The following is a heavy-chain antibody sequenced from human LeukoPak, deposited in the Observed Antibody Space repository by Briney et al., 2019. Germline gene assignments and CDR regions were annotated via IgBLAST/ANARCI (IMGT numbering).Heavy chain of an antibody. CDR3: ASQYCSGGSCYSGGWFDP. V-gene: IGHV1-69*06. D-gene: IGHD2-15*01. CDR2: IIPVFGTA. J-gene: IGHJ5*02. Sequence: GASVKVSCKASGGTFSSYTINWVRQAPGQGLEWMGGIIPVFGTANYVQKFQGRVTITADKSTSTAYMELSSLRSEDTAVYYCASQYCSGGSCYSGGWFDPWGQGTLVTVSS. CDR1: GGTFSSYT.